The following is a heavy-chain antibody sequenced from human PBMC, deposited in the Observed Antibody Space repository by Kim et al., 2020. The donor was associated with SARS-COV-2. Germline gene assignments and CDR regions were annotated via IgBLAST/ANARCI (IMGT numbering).Heavy chain of an antibody. J-gene: IGHJ6*02. V-gene: IGHV3-7*03. CDR2: IKQDGSEK. CDR3: ARIMITMVRGVIITPYYYYYGKDG. CDR1: GFTFSSYW. D-gene: IGHD3-10*01. Sequence: GGSLRLSCAASGFTFSSYWMSWVRQAPGKGLEWVANIKQDGSEKYYVDSVKGRFTISRDNATNSLYLQMNSLRVEDTAVYYCARIMITMVRGVIITPYYYYYGKDGWGQGTTITVSS.